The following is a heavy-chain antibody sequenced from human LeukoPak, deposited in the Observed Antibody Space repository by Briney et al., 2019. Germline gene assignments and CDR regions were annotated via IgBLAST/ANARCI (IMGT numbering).Heavy chain of an antibody. V-gene: IGHV3-15*01. CDR2: IKSKTDGGTT. J-gene: IGHJ4*02. Sequence: PGGSLRLSCAASGFTFSNAWMSWVRQAPGKGLEWVGRIKSKTDGGTTDYAAPVKGRFTISRDDSKNTLYLQMNSLKTEDTAVYYCARGPPSSGWRDYYFDYWGQGTLVTVSS. CDR3: ARGPPSSGWRDYYFDY. CDR1: GFTFSNAW. D-gene: IGHD6-19*01.